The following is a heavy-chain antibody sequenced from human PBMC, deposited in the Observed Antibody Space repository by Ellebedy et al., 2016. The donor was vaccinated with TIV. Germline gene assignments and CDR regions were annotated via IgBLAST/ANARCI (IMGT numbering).Heavy chain of an antibody. V-gene: IGHV3-30*08. CDR1: AFTFSTYA. J-gene: IGHJ6*02. D-gene: IGHD6-13*01. CDR3: ARATIAAAGMDV. CDR2: ISYDGSNK. Sequence: GESLKISCAASAFTFSTYAMHWVRQAPGKGLEWVAVISYDGSNKYYADSVKGRFTISRDNSKNTLYLQMNSLRAEDTAVYYCARATIAAAGMDVWGQGTTVTVSS.